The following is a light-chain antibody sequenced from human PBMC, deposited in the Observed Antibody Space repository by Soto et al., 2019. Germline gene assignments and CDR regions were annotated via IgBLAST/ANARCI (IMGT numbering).Light chain of an antibody. V-gene: IGKV3-20*01. CDR2: GAS. J-gene: IGKJ2*01. CDR1: QSVSSTY. CDR3: QGYGDLPTTYT. Sequence: EIVLTQSPGTLSVSPGERVTLSCRASQSVSSTYLAWYQQKPGQAPRLLIYGASSRSTGSPDRFSGSGSGTEFNLAISRLEPEHFAVYYCQGYGDLPTTYTFGQVTRLEI.